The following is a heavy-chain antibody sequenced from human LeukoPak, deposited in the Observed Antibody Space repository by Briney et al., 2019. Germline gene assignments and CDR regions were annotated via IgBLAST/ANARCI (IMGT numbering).Heavy chain of an antibody. J-gene: IGHJ3*02. D-gene: IGHD3-22*01. CDR1: GYTFTGYY. V-gene: IGHV1-46*01. CDR2: INPSGGST. Sequence: ASVKVSCKASGYTFTGYYMHWARQAPGQGLEWMGIINPSGGSTSFAQKFQGKLIMTRDMSTSTVYMELTSLRSEDTAVYYCARDSESRSYYIGDAFDIWGQGTMVTVSS. CDR3: ARDSESRSYYIGDAFDI.